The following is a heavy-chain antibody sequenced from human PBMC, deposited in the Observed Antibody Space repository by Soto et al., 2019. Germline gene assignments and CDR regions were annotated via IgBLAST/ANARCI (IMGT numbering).Heavy chain of an antibody. Sequence: ASVKVSCKASGGTFSSYAISWVRQAPGQGLEWMGIMSPSAGSTSYAQKFQGRVTMTRDTSTSTVYMELSSLISEDTAVYYCARAGGYSQGYFDLWGRGTLVTVSS. V-gene: IGHV1-46*01. J-gene: IGHJ2*01. D-gene: IGHD5-18*01. CDR1: GGTFSSYA. CDR3: ARAGGYSQGYFDL. CDR2: MSPSAGST.